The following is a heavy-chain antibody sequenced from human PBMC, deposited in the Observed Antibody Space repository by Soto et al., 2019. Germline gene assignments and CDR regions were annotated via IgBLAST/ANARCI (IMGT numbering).Heavy chain of an antibody. D-gene: IGHD6-19*01. Sequence: LRLSCAASGFTFSSYWMHWVRQAPGKGLVWVSRINSDGSSTSYADSVKGRFTISRDNAKNTLYLQMNSLRAEDTAVYYCASLVAVAGQKDWFDPWGQGTLVTVSS. J-gene: IGHJ5*02. CDR1: GFTFSSYW. CDR2: INSDGSST. V-gene: IGHV3-74*01. CDR3: ASLVAVAGQKDWFDP.